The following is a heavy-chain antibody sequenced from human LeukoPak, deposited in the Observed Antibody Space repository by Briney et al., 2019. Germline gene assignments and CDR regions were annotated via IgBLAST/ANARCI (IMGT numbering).Heavy chain of an antibody. D-gene: IGHD1-26*01. Sequence: SETLSLTCTVSGGSISSYYWSWIRQPPGKGLEWIGYIYTSGSTNYNPSLKSRVTISVDTSKNQFSLELSSVTAADTAVYYCASLPVGGAARGDYWGQGTLVTVSS. J-gene: IGHJ4*02. CDR1: GGSISSYY. V-gene: IGHV4-4*09. CDR2: IYTSGST. CDR3: ASLPVGGAARGDY.